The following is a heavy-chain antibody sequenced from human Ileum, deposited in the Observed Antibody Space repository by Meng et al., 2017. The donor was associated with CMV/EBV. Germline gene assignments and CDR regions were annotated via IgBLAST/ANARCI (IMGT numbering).Heavy chain of an antibody. CDR2: IFFSGNT. CDR3: ARFRIAALGNLFDP. J-gene: IGHJ5*02. CDR1: GASSSSGDYY. Sequence: QVQMQESGPGLGKPSKTLSLSCTCGGASSSSGDYYWSWIRQPPGKGLEWIGYIFFSGNTYYNPSLNNRVIISIDTPRNQFSLKVDSVTAADTAVYYCARFRIAALGNLFDPWGHGTLVTVSS. D-gene: IGHD6-13*01. V-gene: IGHV4-30-4*08.